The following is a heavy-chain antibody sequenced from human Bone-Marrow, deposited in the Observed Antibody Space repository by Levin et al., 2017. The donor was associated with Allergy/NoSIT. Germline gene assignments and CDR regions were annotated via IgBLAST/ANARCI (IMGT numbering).Heavy chain of an antibody. D-gene: IGHD1-26*01. Sequence: RAGGSLRLSCVASGFTFTSYAMHWVRQAPGKGLEWVGVTSFDGRDKYFADFVRGRFSISRDNSRNTLYLELNSLTADDSGLYFCARDQRDRIGEPRPSFYSGFDVWGQGTTVTVSS. V-gene: IGHV3-30*04. CDR2: TSFDGRDK. CDR1: GFTFTSYA. J-gene: IGHJ6*02. CDR3: ARDQRDRIGEPRPSFYSGFDV.